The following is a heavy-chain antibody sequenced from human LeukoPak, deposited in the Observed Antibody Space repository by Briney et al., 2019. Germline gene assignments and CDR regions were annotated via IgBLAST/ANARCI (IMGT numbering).Heavy chain of an antibody. CDR3: ARLRRNSDRSGFYYYYDY. CDR2: INTVGTYI. CDR1: GFTFSSYS. V-gene: IGHV3-21*01. D-gene: IGHD3-22*01. Sequence: GGSLRLSCAASGFTFSSYSFNWVRQAPGKGLEWVSSINTVGTYIYYADSVRGRFTISRDNAESSLWLQMNSLRAEDSAVYYCARLRRNSDRSGFYYYYDYWGQGTLVTVSS. J-gene: IGHJ4*02.